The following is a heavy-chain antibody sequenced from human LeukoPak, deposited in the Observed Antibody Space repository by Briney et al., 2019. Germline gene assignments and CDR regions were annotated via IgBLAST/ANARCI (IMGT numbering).Heavy chain of an antibody. D-gene: IGHD3-16*01. Sequence: SETLSLTCGVYGGSFSGYYWTWIRQPPGKGLEWIGEINHSGSTNYNPSLESRVTISVDTSKDQFSLKLTSVTAADTAVYYCARGPLGGGNNWFDPWGQGTLVTVSS. J-gene: IGHJ5*02. V-gene: IGHV4-34*01. CDR3: ARGPLGGGNNWFDP. CDR1: GGSFSGYY. CDR2: INHSGST.